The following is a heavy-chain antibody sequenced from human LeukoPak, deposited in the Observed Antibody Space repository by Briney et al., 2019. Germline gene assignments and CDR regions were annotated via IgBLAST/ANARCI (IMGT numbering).Heavy chain of an antibody. CDR1: GYIFTSYC. Sequence: SVKVSCKASGYIFTSYCIIWVRQPPGQGLEGMGWISAYYCNTNYAQKLQGRVTMTTDTSTSTAYMELRSLRSDDTAVYYCARSYTYYNILTGYYFDYYYYSSDVWGKGTTVTISS. J-gene: IGHJ6*03. CDR3: ARSYTYYNILTGYYFDYYYYSSDV. CDR2: ISAYYCNT. D-gene: IGHD3-9*01. V-gene: IGHV1-18*01.